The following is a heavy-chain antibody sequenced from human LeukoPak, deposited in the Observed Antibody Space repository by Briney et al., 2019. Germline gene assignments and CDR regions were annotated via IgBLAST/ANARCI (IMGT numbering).Heavy chain of an antibody. V-gene: IGHV3-7*01. D-gene: IGHD3-3*01. CDR3: ARVHGDDFWSGYYNY. J-gene: IGHJ4*02. CDR1: GFTFSTYW. CDR2: IKQDGSEK. Sequence: GGSLRLSCAVSGFTFSTYWMSWVRQAPGKGLEWVANIKQDGSEKYYVDSVKGRFTISGDNAKNSLYLQMNSLRAEDTAVYYCARVHGDDFWSGYYNYWGQGTLVTVSS.